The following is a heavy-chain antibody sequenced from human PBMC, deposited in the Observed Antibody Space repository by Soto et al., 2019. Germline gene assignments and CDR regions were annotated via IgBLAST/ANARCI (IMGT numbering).Heavy chain of an antibody. CDR1: GGTFSSYA. D-gene: IGHD5-12*01. J-gene: IGHJ6*02. V-gene: IGHV1-69*12. CDR2: IIPIFGTA. CDR3: ARDVEMATLYYYGMDV. Sequence: QVQLVQSGAEVKKPGSSVKVSFKASGGTFSSYAISWVRQAPGQGLEWMGGIIPIFGTANYAQKFQGRVTITADESTSTADMELSSLRSEDTAVYYCARDVEMATLYYYGMDVWGQGTTVTVSS.